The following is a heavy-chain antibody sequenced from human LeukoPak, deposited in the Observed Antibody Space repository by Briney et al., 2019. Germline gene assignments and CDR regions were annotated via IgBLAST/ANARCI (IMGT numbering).Heavy chain of an antibody. D-gene: IGHD2-21*02. J-gene: IGHJ4*02. CDR2: IYYSGST. CDR3: ARQVGTLDYFDY. Sequence: SQTLSLTCTVSGGSISGSSYYWGWIRQPPGKGLEWIGSIYYSGSTYYNPSLKSRVTISVDTSKNQFSLKLSSVTAADTAVYYCARQVGTLDYFDYWGQGTLVTVSS. V-gene: IGHV4-39*01. CDR1: GGSISGSSYY.